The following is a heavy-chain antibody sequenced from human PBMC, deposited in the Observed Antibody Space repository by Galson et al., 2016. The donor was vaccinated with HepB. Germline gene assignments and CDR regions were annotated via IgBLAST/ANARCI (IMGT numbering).Heavy chain of an antibody. J-gene: IGHJ4*02. CDR1: GFIFSSYW. Sequence: SLRLSCAGSGFIFSSYWMSWVRQAPGKGLEWVANIKQEGSEKFYVDSLKGRLTISRDNAKNSLFLQMNSLRADDTAVYYGARGRLTMVRGLNGYYFDLWGQGTLVTVSS. D-gene: IGHD3-10*01. CDR2: IKQEGSEK. V-gene: IGHV3-7*03. CDR3: ARGRLTMVRGLNGYYFDL.